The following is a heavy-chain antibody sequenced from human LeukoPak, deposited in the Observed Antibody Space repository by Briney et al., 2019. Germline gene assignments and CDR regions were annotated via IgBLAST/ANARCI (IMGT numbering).Heavy chain of an antibody. CDR2: ISYDGSNE. J-gene: IGHJ4*02. Sequence: PGRSLRLSCAASGFTFNSYAMHWVRQAPXXXXEWVAVISYDGSNEYYADSVKGRFTISRDNSKNTLYLQVNSLRAEDTAVYYCARSVLSRSTPDYWGQGTLVTVSS. CDR1: GFTFNSYA. D-gene: IGHD2-15*01. CDR3: ARSVLSRSTPDY. V-gene: IGHV3-30-3*01.